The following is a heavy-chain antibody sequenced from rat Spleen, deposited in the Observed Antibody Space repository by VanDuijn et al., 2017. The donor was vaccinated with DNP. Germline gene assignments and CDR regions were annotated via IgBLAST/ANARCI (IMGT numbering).Heavy chain of an antibody. D-gene: IGHD4-3*01. CDR2: IGSPAYAP. V-gene: IGHV5-22*01. CDR3: ARWNSGHFDY. CDR1: GFTFSAYY. J-gene: IGHJ2*01. Sequence: EVQLVESGGGLVQPGRSLKLSCAASGFTFSAYYMAWVRQAPAKGLEWVPYIGSPAYAPYYADYVKGRFTISRDNAKSTLYLQMNSLRSEDMATYYCARWNSGHFDYWGQGVMVPVSS.